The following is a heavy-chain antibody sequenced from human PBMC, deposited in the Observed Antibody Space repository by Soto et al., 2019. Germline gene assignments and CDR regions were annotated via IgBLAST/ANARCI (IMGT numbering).Heavy chain of an antibody. CDR1: GYTLTNFY. CDR3: ARGLGSGYY. Sequence: QVQLVQSGAEVKKPGASVKVSCKASGYTLTNFYIHWVRQAPGQGLEWMGIINPNGGSTNYAQNFPGRVTITRDTSTSTVYMDLSSLRSEDTAVYYCARGLGSGYYWGRGTLVTVSS. CDR2: INPNGGST. J-gene: IGHJ4*02. D-gene: IGHD6-25*01. V-gene: IGHV1-46*03.